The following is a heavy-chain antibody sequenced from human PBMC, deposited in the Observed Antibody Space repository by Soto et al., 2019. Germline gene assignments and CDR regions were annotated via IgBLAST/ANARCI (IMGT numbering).Heavy chain of an antibody. Sequence: EVQLVESGGGLVKPGGSLRLSCAASGFTFSSYSMNWVRQAPGKGLEWVSSISSSSSYIYYADSVKGRFTISRDNAKNSLSLQLKSLRAEATAVYYCARDKTDYGDYFLRPIDYWGQGTLVTVSS. J-gene: IGHJ4*02. CDR1: GFTFSSYS. D-gene: IGHD4-17*01. CDR3: ARDKTDYGDYFLRPIDY. V-gene: IGHV3-21*01. CDR2: ISSSSSYI.